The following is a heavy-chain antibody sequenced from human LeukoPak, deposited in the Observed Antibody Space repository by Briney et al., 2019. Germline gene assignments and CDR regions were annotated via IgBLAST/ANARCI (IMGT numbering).Heavy chain of an antibody. CDR1: GGSISSYY. Sequence: PSETLSLTCTVSGGSISSYYWSWIRQPAGKGLEWIGRVYTDGTTSYNPSLKSRVTMSVDTSKNQFSLNLNSVTAADTAMYYCARVVAIAVAGRGDFDYWGQGTLVTVSS. CDR3: ARVVAIAVAGRGDFDY. CDR2: VYTDGTT. J-gene: IGHJ4*02. D-gene: IGHD6-19*01. V-gene: IGHV4-4*07.